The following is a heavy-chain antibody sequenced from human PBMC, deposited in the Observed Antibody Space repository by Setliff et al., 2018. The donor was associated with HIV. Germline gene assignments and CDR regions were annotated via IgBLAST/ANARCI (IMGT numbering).Heavy chain of an antibody. D-gene: IGHD3-16*01. V-gene: IGHV4-59*08. CDR2: IYYSGNT. J-gene: IGHJ6*03. CDR3: ARGGENMKNYYYYYMDV. CDR1: GAYISSYY. Sequence: SETLSLTCTVSGAYISSYYWSWIRQPPGKGLEWIGDIYYSGNTHFNPSLKSRVTISLDTSKNQVFLKLTSVTAADTAVYYCARGGENMKNYYYYYMDVWGKGTTVTVSS.